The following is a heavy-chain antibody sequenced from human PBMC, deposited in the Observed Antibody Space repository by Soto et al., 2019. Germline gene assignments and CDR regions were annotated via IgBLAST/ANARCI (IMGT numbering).Heavy chain of an antibody. CDR2: IRSKANSYAT. Sequence: GGSLRLSCAASGFTFSGSAMHWVRQASGKGLEWVGRIRSKANSYATAYAASVKGRFTISRDDSKNTAYLQMNSLKTEDTAVYYCTRSPYYHDSSGYDYWGQGTLVTVSS. CDR1: GFTFSGSA. V-gene: IGHV3-73*01. CDR3: TRSPYYHDSSGYDY. J-gene: IGHJ4*02. D-gene: IGHD3-22*01.